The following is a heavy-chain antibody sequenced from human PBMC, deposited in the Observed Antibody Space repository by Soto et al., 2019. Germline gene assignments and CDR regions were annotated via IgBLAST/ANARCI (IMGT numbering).Heavy chain of an antibody. CDR1: GYTFPTYG. CDR3: ARDSVRSGGYSGY. D-gene: IGHD1-26*01. J-gene: IGHJ4*02. Sequence: ASVKVSCKASGYTFPTYGISWVRQAPGQGLEWMGWISAYNGNTNYAQKFQGRVTMTTDTSTSTAYVELRSLRSDDTAVYYCARDSVRSGGYSGYWGQGTLVTVSS. CDR2: ISAYNGNT. V-gene: IGHV1-18*01.